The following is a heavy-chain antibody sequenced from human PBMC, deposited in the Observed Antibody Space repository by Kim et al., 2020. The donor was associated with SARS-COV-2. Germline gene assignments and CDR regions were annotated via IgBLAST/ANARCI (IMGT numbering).Heavy chain of an antibody. CDR2: ISSSGSTI. J-gene: IGHJ5*02. CDR3: AGSGSNISTGYYSVGWFDP. Sequence: GGSLRLSCAASGFTFSNYYMSWIRQAPGKGLEWVSYISSSGSTIYYADSVKGRFTISRDNAKNSLYLQMNILRAEDTAVYYCAGSGSNISTGYYSVGWFDPWGQGTLVTVFS. D-gene: IGHD3-9*01. V-gene: IGHV3-11*01. CDR1: GFTFSNYY.